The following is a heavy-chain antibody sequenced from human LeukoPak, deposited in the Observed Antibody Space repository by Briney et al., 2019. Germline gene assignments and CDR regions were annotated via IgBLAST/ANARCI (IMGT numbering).Heavy chain of an antibody. D-gene: IGHD5-18*01. J-gene: IGHJ4*02. Sequence: GGSLRLSCAASGFTFSGYGMHWVRQAPGKGLEWVAFIRLDGSDEYYGDSVKGRFTISRDNSKNTLYLQMNSLRPEDTAVYYCARDHSQNFDYWGQGTLDTVSS. CDR3: ARDHSQNFDY. CDR1: GFTFSGYG. CDR2: IRLDGSDE. V-gene: IGHV3-30*02.